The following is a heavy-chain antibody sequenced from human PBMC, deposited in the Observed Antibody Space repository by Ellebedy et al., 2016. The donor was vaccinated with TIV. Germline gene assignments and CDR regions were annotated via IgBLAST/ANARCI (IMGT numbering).Heavy chain of an antibody. Sequence: MPSETLSLTCAVSGSSISSYYWSWIRQPPGKGLEWIGYIYNSGTTNHNPSLKSRVTISLDASKNHFSLKLISVTAADTAVYYCARGPYVSPFYDFWSNYYFDYWGQGTLVTVSS. CDR3: ARGPYVSPFYDFWSNYYFDY. V-gene: IGHV4-59*01. CDR2: IYNSGTT. CDR1: GSSISSYY. D-gene: IGHD3-3*01. J-gene: IGHJ4*02.